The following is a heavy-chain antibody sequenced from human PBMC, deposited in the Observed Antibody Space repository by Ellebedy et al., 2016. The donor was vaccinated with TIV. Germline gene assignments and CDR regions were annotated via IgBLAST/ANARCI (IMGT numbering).Heavy chain of an antibody. D-gene: IGHD1-7*01. CDR2: ISGSGTTI. CDR3: AREERGNYCLDY. J-gene: IGHJ4*02. CDR1: GFTFSDYY. Sequence: GESLKISCTASGFTFSDYYMNWIRQAPGRGLEWVSYISGSGTTIYYADSVLGRFSISRDNARNSVYLQMNSLRAEDTAVYYCAREERGNYCLDYWGQGALVTVSS. V-gene: IGHV3-11*04.